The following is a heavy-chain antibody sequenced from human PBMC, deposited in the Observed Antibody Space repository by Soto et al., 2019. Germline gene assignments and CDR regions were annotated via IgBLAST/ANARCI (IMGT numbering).Heavy chain of an antibody. CDR2: ISGSGGST. Sequence: GGSMILSSAASELNIRSYSMSWIRQKHGQGLEWVSGISGSGGSTYYADSVKGRFTISRDNSKNTLYLQMNSLRAEDTAVYYCAKDRGGCSSTSCPPRFFDYWGQGTLVTVSS. J-gene: IGHJ4*02. CDR1: ELNIRSYS. V-gene: IGHV3-23*01. D-gene: IGHD2-2*01. CDR3: AKDRGGCSSTSCPPRFFDY.